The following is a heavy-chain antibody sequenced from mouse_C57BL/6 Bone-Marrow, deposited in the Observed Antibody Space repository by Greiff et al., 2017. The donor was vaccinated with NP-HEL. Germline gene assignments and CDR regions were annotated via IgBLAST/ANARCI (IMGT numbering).Heavy chain of an antibody. Sequence: VQLKQSGPELVKPGASVKIPCKASGYTFTDYNMDWVKQSHGKSLEWIGDINPNNGGTIYNQKFKGKATLTVDKSSSTAYMELRSLTSEDTAVYYCARLGFYGSIYAMDYWGQGTSVTVSS. D-gene: IGHD1-1*01. CDR2: INPNNGGT. J-gene: IGHJ4*01. CDR3: ARLGFYGSIYAMDY. CDR1: GYTFTDYN. V-gene: IGHV1-18*01.